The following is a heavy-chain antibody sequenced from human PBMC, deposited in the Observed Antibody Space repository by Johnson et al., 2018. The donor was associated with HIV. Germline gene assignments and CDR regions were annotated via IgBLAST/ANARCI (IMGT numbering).Heavy chain of an antibody. CDR2: INWNGGST. J-gene: IGHJ3*02. CDR3: ARDEPELGDAFDI. V-gene: IGHV3-20*04. D-gene: IGHD1-26*01. CDR1: GFTFSNAW. Sequence: VQFLESGGGLVKPGGSLRLSCAASGFTFSNAWMSWVRQVPGKGLEWVSGINWNGGSTSYVDSVKGRFTISRDNAKNSLYLQMNSLRAEDTALYYCARDEPELGDAFDIWGQGTMVTVSS.